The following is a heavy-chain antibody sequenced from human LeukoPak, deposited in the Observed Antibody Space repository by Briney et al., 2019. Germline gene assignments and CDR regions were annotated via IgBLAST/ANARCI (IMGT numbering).Heavy chain of an antibody. D-gene: IGHD1-26*01. CDR1: DGSFSAYY. J-gene: IGHJ1*01. CDR2: INHSGST. Sequence: SETLSLTCAVYDGSFSAYYWSWIRQPPGQGLEWIGEINHSGSTKYNPSLKSRVTISVDTSKKQFSLKLTSVTAADTAVYYCARGGDGLKWVNWGQGTLVTVSS. V-gene: IGHV4-34*01. CDR3: ARGGDGLKWVN.